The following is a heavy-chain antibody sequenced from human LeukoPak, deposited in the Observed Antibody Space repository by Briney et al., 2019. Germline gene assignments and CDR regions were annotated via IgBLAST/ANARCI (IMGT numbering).Heavy chain of an antibody. CDR3: ARYVGDCFDY. CDR2: IYYSGST. Sequence: SETLSLTCTVSGGSISSYYWSWIRQSPGKGLEWIGYIYYSGSTNYNPSLKSRVTISVDTSKNQFSLKLSSVTAADTAVYYCARYVGDCFDYWGQGTLVTVSS. V-gene: IGHV4-59*01. D-gene: IGHD1-26*01. J-gene: IGHJ4*02. CDR1: GGSISSYY.